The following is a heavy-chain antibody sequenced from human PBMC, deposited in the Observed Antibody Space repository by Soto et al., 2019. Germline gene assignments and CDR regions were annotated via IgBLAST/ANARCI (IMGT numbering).Heavy chain of an antibody. V-gene: IGHV1-69*01. CDR3: ARDRAPRGWSYLDL. CDR1: GGSFSDYA. Sequence: QVQLVQSGAEVKKPGSSVKISCKALGGSFSDYAISWVRQAPGQGLEWMGGIIPIFGTPNYGQKFQDRVTFTAHESTNPAYMELSRLTSEDMGVYYCARDRAPRGWSYLDLWGQGTQVTFSS. D-gene: IGHD2-15*01. CDR2: IIPIFGTP. J-gene: IGHJ4*02.